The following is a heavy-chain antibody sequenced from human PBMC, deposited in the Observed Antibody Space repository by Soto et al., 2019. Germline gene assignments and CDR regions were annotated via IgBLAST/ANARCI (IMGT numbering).Heavy chain of an antibody. CDR2: ISYDGRER. J-gene: IGHJ6*02. D-gene: IGHD3-10*01. V-gene: IGHV3-30*18. CDR3: AKDAVSGSRRVPFKYYVMDV. Sequence: QVQLVESGGGVVQPGRSPRLSCAASGFSFSIYGMHWVRQAPGKGLQWVAAISYDGRERYYADSVKGRFTISRDNSNNTLYLQMYSLRAEDTAVYYCAKDAVSGSRRVPFKYYVMDVWGQGTTVTVSS. CDR1: GFSFSIYG.